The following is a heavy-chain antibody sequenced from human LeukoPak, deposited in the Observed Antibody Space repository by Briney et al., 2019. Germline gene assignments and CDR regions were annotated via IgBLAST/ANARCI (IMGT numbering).Heavy chain of an antibody. D-gene: IGHD2-2*01. CDR2: IYPGDSDT. V-gene: IGHV5-51*03. CDR3: ARRFGVTAASFDY. J-gene: IGHJ4*02. CDR1: GYSFTSYW. Sequence: GESLKISCTASGYSFTSYWMHWVRQVPGKGLEWVAMIYPGDSDTRYTPSVQGQVTISDDKSNNTPYLQLSSLKAADTAMYYCARRFGVTAASFDYWGQGTLVTVSS.